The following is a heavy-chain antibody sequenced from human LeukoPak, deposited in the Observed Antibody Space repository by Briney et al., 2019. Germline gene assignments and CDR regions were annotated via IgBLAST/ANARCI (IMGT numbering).Heavy chain of an antibody. V-gene: IGHV1-69*05. D-gene: IGHD3-3*01. CDR1: GGTFSSYA. CDR3: ARQGGITIFGVAQPGGAFDI. J-gene: IGHJ3*02. Sequence: SVKVSCKASGGTFSSYAISWVRQAPGQGLQWMGEIIPSFGTANYAQKFQGRVTITTDESTSTAYMELSSLRSDDTAVYYCARQGGITIFGVAQPGGAFDIWGQGTMVTVSS. CDR2: IIPSFGTA.